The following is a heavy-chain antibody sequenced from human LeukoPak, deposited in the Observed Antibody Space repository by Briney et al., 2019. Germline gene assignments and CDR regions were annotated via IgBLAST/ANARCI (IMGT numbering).Heavy chain of an antibody. CDR1: GFTFSRYS. J-gene: IGHJ4*02. CDR2: ISSRSSTI. Sequence: GGSLRLSCAASGFTFSRYSMNWVRQAPGKGLEWVSYISSRSSTIYYADSVKGRFTISRDNAKNSLYLQMNSLRAEDTAVYYCARDSFRYYDSSGYPFDYWGQGTLVTVSS. D-gene: IGHD3-22*01. V-gene: IGHV3-48*01. CDR3: ARDSFRYYDSSGYPFDY.